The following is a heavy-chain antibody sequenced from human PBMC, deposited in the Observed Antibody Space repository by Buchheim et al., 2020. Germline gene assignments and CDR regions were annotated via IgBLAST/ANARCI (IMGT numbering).Heavy chain of an antibody. CDR1: GFTFSTYW. V-gene: IGHV3-7*01. CDR3: ARGLSVVTARDYFDS. CDR2: IKKDESAH. D-gene: IGHD2-21*02. Sequence: EVQLVDSGGDLVQPGKSLRLSCAASGFTFSTYWMIWVRQAPGKGLEWVANIKKDESAHYYVSSVEGLITISIDTAKNTLYLQMNSLTADDTGVYYCARGLSVVTARDYFDSWGQGT. J-gene: IGHJ4*02.